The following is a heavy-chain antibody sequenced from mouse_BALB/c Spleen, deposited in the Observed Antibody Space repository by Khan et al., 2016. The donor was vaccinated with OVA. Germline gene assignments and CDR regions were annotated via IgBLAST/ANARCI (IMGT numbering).Heavy chain of an antibody. V-gene: IGHV3-2*02. CDR3: ARSLYYSDSYAMDY. Sequence: EVQLQESGPGLVKPSQSLSLTCTVTGYSITSDYAWNWLRQFPGNKLEWMGYISSTGSTSYTPSLKSRISITRDTSKNQFFLHLNSVTTEDTATYYCARSLYYSDSYAMDYWGQRTSVTVSS. CDR2: ISSTGST. J-gene: IGHJ4*01. CDR1: GYSITSDYA. D-gene: IGHD2-13*01.